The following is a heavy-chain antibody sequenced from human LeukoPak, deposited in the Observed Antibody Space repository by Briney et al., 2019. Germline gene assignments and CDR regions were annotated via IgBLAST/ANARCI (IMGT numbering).Heavy chain of an antibody. D-gene: IGHD6-13*01. V-gene: IGHV1-2*02. Sequence: GASVKVSCKASGYTFTGYYMHWVRQAPGQGLEWMGWINPNSGGTNYAQKFQGRVTMTRDTSISTAYMELSRLRSDDTAVYYCARPKGIAAADSFDPWGRGTLVTVSS. CDR1: GYTFTGYY. CDR3: ARPKGIAAADSFDP. J-gene: IGHJ5*02. CDR2: INPNSGGT.